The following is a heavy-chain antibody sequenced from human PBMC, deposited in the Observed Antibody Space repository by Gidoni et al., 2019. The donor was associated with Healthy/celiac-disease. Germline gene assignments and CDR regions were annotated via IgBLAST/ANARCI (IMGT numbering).Heavy chain of an antibody. V-gene: IGHV1-8*01. CDR1: GYTFTSYD. Sequence: QVQLVQSGAEVKKPGASVKVSCKASGYTFTSYDINGVGQATGHGLEWLGWMNPNSGNTGYAQKFQGRVTMTRNTSISTAYMELSSLRSEDTSVYYCARVGFVYIAAADYWGQGTLVTVSS. CDR2: MNPNSGNT. D-gene: IGHD6-13*01. J-gene: IGHJ4*02. CDR3: ARVGFVYIAAADY.